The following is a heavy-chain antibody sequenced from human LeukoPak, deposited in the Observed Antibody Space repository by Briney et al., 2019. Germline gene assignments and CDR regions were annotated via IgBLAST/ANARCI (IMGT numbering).Heavy chain of an antibody. CDR1: GFTFSNYW. J-gene: IGHJ3*02. CDR2: INTDGSSI. CDR3: ARETRYYDILTGFYTGAFDI. Sequence: GGSLRLSCAASGFTFSNYWMHWVRLAPGEGLVWVSRINTDGSSITYADSVKGRFTISRDNAKNTLYLQMNSLRVEDTAVYYCARETRYYDILTGFYTGAFDIWGQGTMVTISS. D-gene: IGHD3-9*01. V-gene: IGHV3-74*01.